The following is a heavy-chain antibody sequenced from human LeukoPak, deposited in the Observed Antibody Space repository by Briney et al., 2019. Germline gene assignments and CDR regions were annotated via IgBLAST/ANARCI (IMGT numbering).Heavy chain of an antibody. J-gene: IGHJ5*02. CDR1: GGSISSYY. CDR2: IYTSGST. Sequence: SETLSLTCTVSGGSISSYYWSWIRQPARKGLEWIGRIYTSGSTNYNPSLKSRVTMSVDTSKNQFSLKLSSVTAADTAVYYCARDLVTMVLALDCFDPWGQGALVTVSS. V-gene: IGHV4-4*07. CDR3: ARDLVTMVLALDCFDP. D-gene: IGHD3-10*01.